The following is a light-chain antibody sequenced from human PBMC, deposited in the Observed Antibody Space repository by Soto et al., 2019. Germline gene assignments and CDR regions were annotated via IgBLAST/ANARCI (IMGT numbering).Light chain of an antibody. CDR3: VAWDDSLNGYV. J-gene: IGLJ1*01. V-gene: IGLV1-44*01. CDR2: SNN. Sequence: QSVLTQPPSASGTPGQRVTISCSGSSSNIGTNTVNWHQQLPGTAPKLLIYSNNQGPSGVPDRFSGSRSGTSASLAINGLQSEDEADYYCVAWDDSLNGYVFGTGTKVTVL. CDR1: SSNIGTNT.